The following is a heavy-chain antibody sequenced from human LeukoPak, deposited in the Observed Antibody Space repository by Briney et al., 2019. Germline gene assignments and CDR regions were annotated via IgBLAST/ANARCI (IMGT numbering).Heavy chain of an antibody. D-gene: IGHD5-18*01. J-gene: IGHJ4*02. Sequence: ETLSLTCAVYGGSFSGYYWSWIRQPPGKGLEWVSAISGSGGSTYYADSVKGRFTISRDNSKNTLYLQMNSLRAEDTAVYYCAKAPKYSYASDYWGQGTLVTVSS. CDR2: ISGSGGST. CDR1: GGSFSGYY. V-gene: IGHV3-23*01. CDR3: AKAPKYSYASDY.